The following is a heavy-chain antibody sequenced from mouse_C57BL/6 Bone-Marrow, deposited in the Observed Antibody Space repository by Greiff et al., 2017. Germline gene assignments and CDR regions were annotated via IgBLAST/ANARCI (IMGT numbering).Heavy chain of an antibody. Sequence: QVQLQQSGAELARPGASVKLSCKASGYTFTSYGISWVKQRTGQGLEWIGEIYPRSGNTYYNEKFKGKATLTADKSTSTAYMELRSLTSEDSTVYFYARGGLLRGGTFFAYWGQETLVTVSA. J-gene: IGHJ3*01. CDR1: GYTFTSYG. D-gene: IGHD2-3*01. CDR2: IYPRSGNT. V-gene: IGHV1-81*01. CDR3: ARGGLLRGGTFFAY.